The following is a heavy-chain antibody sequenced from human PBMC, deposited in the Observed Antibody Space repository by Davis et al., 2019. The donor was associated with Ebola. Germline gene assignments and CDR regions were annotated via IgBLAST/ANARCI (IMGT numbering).Heavy chain of an antibody. CDR2: IYHSGST. D-gene: IGHD3-22*01. CDR3: ARVGTMIVSPML. CDR1: GGSISSYY. V-gene: IGHV4-38-2*02. J-gene: IGHJ4*02. Sequence: SETLSLTCTVSGGSISSYYWSWIRQPPGKGLEWIGSIYHSGSTYYNPSLKSRVTISVDTSKNQFSLKLSSVTAADTAVYYCARVGTMIVSPMLWGQGTLVTVSS.